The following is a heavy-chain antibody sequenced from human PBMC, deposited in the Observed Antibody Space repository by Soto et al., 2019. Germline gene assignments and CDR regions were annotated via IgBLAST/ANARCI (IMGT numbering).Heavy chain of an antibody. J-gene: IGHJ4*02. CDR3: ARDGFLAY. CDR2: IWYDGSEK. CDR1: GFSFSGYG. Sequence: QVQLVQSGGGVVQPGRSLRLSGAASGFSFSGYGMHWVRQAPGKGLEWVAVIWYDGSEKYYADSVKGRFTIARDNSKNTLFLQMNSLRVEDTAVYYCARDGFLAYWGQGTLVTVSS. V-gene: IGHV3-33*01.